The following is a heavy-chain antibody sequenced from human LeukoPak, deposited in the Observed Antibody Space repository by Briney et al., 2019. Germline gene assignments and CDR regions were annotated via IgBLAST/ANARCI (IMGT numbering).Heavy chain of an antibody. CDR2: ISGDGGRT. J-gene: IGHJ3*01. CDR3: AKDLASLYDAFNV. Sequence: GGSLRLSCAPSGFTFDDYAMNWVRQTPGGGLEWVSLISGDGGRTFYADSVKGRFTISRDNSKDSLYLQMNSMTTEDTALYYCAKDLASLYDAFNVWGQGTMVTVSS. V-gene: IGHV3-43*02. CDR1: GFTFDDYA.